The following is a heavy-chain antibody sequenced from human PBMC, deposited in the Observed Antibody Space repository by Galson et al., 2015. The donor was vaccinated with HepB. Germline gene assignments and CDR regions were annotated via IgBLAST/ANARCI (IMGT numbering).Heavy chain of an antibody. CDR2: ISYDGSNK. Sequence: LRLSCAASGFTFSSYAMHWVRQAPGKGLEWVAVISYDGSNKYYADSVKGRFTISRDNSKNTLYLQMNSLRAEDTAVYYCARARLSAFDYWGQGTLVTVSS. CDR3: ARARLSAFDY. D-gene: IGHD2/OR15-2a*01. V-gene: IGHV3-30*04. J-gene: IGHJ4*02. CDR1: GFTFSSYA.